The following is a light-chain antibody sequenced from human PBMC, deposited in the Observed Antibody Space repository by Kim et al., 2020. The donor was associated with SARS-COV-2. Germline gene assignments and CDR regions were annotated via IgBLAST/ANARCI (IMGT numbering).Light chain of an antibody. V-gene: IGLV2-23*02. J-gene: IGLJ2*01. CDR1: SSDIV. Sequence: QSVLTQPASVSGSPGQSITISCTGASSDIVSWYQHHPGEAPKLIIFEVNKRPSQISNRFSGSKSGNTASLTIAGLQAEDEANYYCCSYEGTVVFGGGTKLTVL. CDR2: EVN. CDR3: CSYEGTVV.